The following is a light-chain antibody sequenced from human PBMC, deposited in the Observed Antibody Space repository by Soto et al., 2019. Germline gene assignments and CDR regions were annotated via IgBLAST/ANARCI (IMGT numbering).Light chain of an antibody. CDR2: EVN. CDR1: SSDVGGYNY. V-gene: IGLV2-14*01. Sequence: QSVRTQPASVSGSLGQSITISCTGTSSDVGGYNYVSWYQHHPGKAPKLIIYEVNNRPPGVSNRFSGSKSDNTASLTISGLQAEDEADYHCSSYTSSGTLYVFGTGTKVTVL. J-gene: IGLJ1*01. CDR3: SSYTSSGTLYV.